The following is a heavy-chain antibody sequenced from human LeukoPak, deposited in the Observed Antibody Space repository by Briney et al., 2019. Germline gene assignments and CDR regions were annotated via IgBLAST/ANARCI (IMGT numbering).Heavy chain of an antibody. J-gene: IGHJ4*02. CDR3: TRAGSGSSYDS. V-gene: IGHV3-74*01. CDR2: INSDGTST. D-gene: IGHD3-10*01. Sequence: PGGSLRLSCAASGSALRTYWMHWVRQAPGKGLVWVSLINSDGTSTIYADSVKGRFTISRDTAKNTLYLEMNRLRADDTAVYYCTRAGSGSSYDSWGQGTLVTVSS. CDR1: GSALRTYW.